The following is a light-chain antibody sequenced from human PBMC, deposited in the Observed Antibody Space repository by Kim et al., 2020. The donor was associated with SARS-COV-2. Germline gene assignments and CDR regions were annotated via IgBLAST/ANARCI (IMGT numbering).Light chain of an antibody. CDR1: TSEIGSNY. CDR3: ATWDDSLNGPV. CDR2: RNN. J-gene: IGLJ3*02. Sequence: GQRVTISCSGRTSEIGSNYVYWYQQVPGTAPKLLIYRNNQRPSGVPDRFSVSKSGTSASLAISGLRSDDEADYYCATWDDSLNGPVFGGGTQLTVL. V-gene: IGLV1-47*01.